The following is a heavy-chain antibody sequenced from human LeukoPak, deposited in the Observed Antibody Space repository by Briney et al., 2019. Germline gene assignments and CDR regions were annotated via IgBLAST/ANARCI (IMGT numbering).Heavy chain of an antibody. CDR3: ATRILRFLEWEPTNYYYYYGMDV. Sequence: ASVKVSCKASGYTFTSYYMHWVRQAPGQGLEWMGIINPSGGSTSYAQKFQGRVTMTRDTSTSTVYMELSSLRSEDTAVYYCATRILRFLEWEPTNYYYYYGMDVWGQGTTVTVSS. J-gene: IGHJ6*02. D-gene: IGHD3-3*01. V-gene: IGHV1-46*01. CDR1: GYTFTSYY. CDR2: INPSGGST.